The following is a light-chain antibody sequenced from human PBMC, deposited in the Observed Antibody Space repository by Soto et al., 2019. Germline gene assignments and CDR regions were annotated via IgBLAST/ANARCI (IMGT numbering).Light chain of an antibody. CDR2: DVS. Sequence: QSALPQPPSASGSPGQSVTISCTGTSSDVGGYNYVSWYQQHPGKAPKLMIYDVSKRPSGVPDRFSGSKSGNTASLTVSGLQAEDEADYYCSSYAGSNNYVFGTGTKLTVL. J-gene: IGLJ1*01. CDR1: SSDVGGYNY. CDR3: SSYAGSNNYV. V-gene: IGLV2-8*01.